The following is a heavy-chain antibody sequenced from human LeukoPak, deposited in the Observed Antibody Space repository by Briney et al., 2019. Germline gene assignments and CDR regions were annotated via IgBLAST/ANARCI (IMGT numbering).Heavy chain of an antibody. Sequence: GGSLRLSCAASGFSFSSHAMNWVRQTPGKGLEWVSSITGSGGRTSYADSVKGRFSISRDNSKNTVYLQTNSLRGEDTAVYYCAKAHYGDYVIDYWGQGTLVTVSS. D-gene: IGHD4-17*01. V-gene: IGHV3-23*01. CDR1: GFSFSSHA. J-gene: IGHJ4*02. CDR2: ITGSGGRT. CDR3: AKAHYGDYVIDY.